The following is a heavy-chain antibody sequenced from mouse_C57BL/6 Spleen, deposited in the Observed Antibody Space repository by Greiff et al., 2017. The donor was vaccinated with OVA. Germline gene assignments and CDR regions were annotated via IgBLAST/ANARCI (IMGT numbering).Heavy chain of an antibody. CDR1: GYTFTDYN. CDR2: INPNNGGT. J-gene: IGHJ2*01. Sequence: VQLQQSGPELVKPGASVKMSCKASGYTFTDYNMHWVKQSHGKSLEWIGYINPNNGGTSYNQKFKGKATLTVNKSSSTAYMELRSLTSEDSAVYYCARAQSLYYGSSYPLFDYWGQGTTRTVSS. V-gene: IGHV1-22*01. D-gene: IGHD1-1*01. CDR3: ARAQSLYYGSSYPLFDY.